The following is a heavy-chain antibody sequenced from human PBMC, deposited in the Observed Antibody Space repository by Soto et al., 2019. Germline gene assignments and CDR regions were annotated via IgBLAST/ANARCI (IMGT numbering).Heavy chain of an antibody. CDR3: AVGEETGPPYFGN. CDR2: ISSSSSFI. D-gene: IGHD1-1*01. CDR1: GFTFSSYS. Sequence: EVQLLESGGGLVKPGGSLRLSCTASGFTFSSYSMNWVRRAPGKGLEWVSSISSSSSFIYSAGSVKGRFTISRDNAKNSLYLQMNSLRAEDTAVYYCAVGEETGPPYFGNWGQGTLVTVSS. J-gene: IGHJ4*02. V-gene: IGHV3-21*01.